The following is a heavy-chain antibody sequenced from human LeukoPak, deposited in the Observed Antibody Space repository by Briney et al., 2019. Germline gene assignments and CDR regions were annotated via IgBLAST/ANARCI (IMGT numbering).Heavy chain of an antibody. J-gene: IGHJ3*02. CDR2: ISSSGST. Sequence: SETLSLTCTDSGDSISSGDYYWSWIRQPAGKGLEWIGRISSSGSTNYNPSLKSRVTISVDTSKNQFSLKLSSVTAADTAVYFCARGPSSYDSSGAFDIWGQGTMVTVSS. D-gene: IGHD3-22*01. V-gene: IGHV4-61*02. CDR3: ARGPSSYDSSGAFDI. CDR1: GDSISSGDYY.